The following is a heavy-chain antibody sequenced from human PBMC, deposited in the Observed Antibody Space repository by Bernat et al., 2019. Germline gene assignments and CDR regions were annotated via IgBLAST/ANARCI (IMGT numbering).Heavy chain of an antibody. CDR2: IKQDGSGK. CDR3: AREGWVYEIPPRVYGMDV. J-gene: IGHJ6*02. V-gene: IGHV3-7*01. D-gene: IGHD2/OR15-2a*01. CDR1: GFTFSSYA. Sequence: VQLVESGGGVVQPGRSLRLSCAASGFTFSSYAMHWVRQAPGKGLEWVANIKQDGSGKSFVDSVKGRFTIYRDNAKNSLFLQMNSLRAEDTAVYYCAREGWVYEIPPRVYGMDVWGQGTTVTVSS.